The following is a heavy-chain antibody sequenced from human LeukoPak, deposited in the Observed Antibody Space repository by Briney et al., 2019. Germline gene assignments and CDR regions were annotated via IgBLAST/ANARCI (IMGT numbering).Heavy chain of an antibody. D-gene: IGHD5-18*01. J-gene: IGHJ5*02. CDR2: INHSGST. V-gene: IGHV4-34*01. Sequence: SETLSLTCAVYGGSFSGYYWSWIRQPPGKGLEWIGEINHSGSTNYNPSLKSRVTISVDTSKNQFSLKLSSVTAADTAVYYCARVAVKDVDTNWFDPWGQGTLVTVSS. CDR3: ARVAVKDVDTNWFDP. CDR1: GGSFSGYY.